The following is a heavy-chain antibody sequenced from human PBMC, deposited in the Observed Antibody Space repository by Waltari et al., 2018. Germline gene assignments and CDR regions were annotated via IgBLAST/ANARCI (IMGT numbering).Heavy chain of an antibody. J-gene: IGHJ3*02. CDR1: GYIFINYF. CDR2: INCRNGGT. Sequence: QVTLLQSGADVRKPGASVTVSCKASGYIFINYFIHWVRQAPGQGLEWIGRINCRNGGTDYAQKFQGRVTLTRDTSISTAYMELSGLTLDDTAIYYCTGIAGDFDIWGPGTMVTASS. D-gene: IGHD2-21*01. CDR3: TGIAGDFDI. V-gene: IGHV1-2*06.